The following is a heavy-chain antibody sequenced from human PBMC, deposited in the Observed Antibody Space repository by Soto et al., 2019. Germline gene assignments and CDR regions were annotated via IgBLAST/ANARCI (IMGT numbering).Heavy chain of an antibody. V-gene: IGHV6-1*01. D-gene: IGHD6-13*01. Sequence: SETLSLTCAISGDSVSSNIVTWDWIRQSPSRGLEWLGRTYYRSQWFNDYAVSVKSRMTINADTSKNQFSLQLNYVTPEDTAVYYCARLIGTSWFVGWGQGTPVTVSS. J-gene: IGHJ4*02. CDR2: TYYRSQWFN. CDR3: ARLIGTSWFVG. CDR1: GDSVSSNIVT.